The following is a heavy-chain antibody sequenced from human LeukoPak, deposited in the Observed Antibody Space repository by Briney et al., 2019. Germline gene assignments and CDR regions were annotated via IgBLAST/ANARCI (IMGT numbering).Heavy chain of an antibody. J-gene: IGHJ4*02. V-gene: IGHV4-39*01. D-gene: IGHD6-19*01. CDR3: ARCDQWLVPRGFDY. CDR2: IYYSGST. CDR1: GGAISSSSYY. Sequence: SETLSLTCTVSGGAISSSSYYWGWIRQPPGKGLEWIGSIYYSGSTYYNPSLKSRVTISVDTSKNQFSLKLSSVTAADTAVYYCARCDQWLVPRGFDYWGQGTLVTVSS.